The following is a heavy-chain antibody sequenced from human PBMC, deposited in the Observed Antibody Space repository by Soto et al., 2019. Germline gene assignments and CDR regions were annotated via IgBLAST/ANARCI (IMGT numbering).Heavy chain of an antibody. CDR2: INTYNGNT. CDR3: AIGVGSGTYYNHYNWFDP. V-gene: IGHV1-18*01. Sequence: QVQLVQSGAEVKKPGASVKVSCKASGYTFTNYGISWVRQAPGQGLEWMGWINTYNGNTNHAQKLHGRVTMTTDTSTSTAYMELRSLRSDDTAVYYCAIGVGSGTYYNHYNWFDPWGQGTLVTVSS. D-gene: IGHD3-10*01. CDR1: GYTFTNYG. J-gene: IGHJ5*02.